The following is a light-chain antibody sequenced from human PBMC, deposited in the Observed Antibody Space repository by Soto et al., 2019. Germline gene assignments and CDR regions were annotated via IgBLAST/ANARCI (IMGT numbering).Light chain of an antibody. Sequence: QSALTQPASVSGSPGQSITFSCTGTSSDVGGYNYVSWFQQHPGKAPKLKIYEVSNRPSGVSNRFSGSKSGNTASLTISELQAEDEADYYCTSFTTISTWVFGGGTKVTVL. CDR1: SSDVGGYNY. CDR3: TSFTTISTWV. J-gene: IGLJ3*02. CDR2: EVS. V-gene: IGLV2-14*01.